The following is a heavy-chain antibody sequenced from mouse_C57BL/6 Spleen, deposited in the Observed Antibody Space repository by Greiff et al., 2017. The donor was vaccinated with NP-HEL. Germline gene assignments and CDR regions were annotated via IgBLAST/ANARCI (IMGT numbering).Heavy chain of an antibody. J-gene: IGHJ1*03. CDR1: GYTFTSYW. Sequence: VQLQQPGAELVKPGASVKLSCKASGYTFTSYWMHWVKQRPGQGLEWIGMIHPNSGSTNYNEKFKSKATLTVDKSSSTAYMQLSSLTSEDSAVDYCARDHYGSSYRDFDVWGTGTTVTVSS. V-gene: IGHV1-64*01. D-gene: IGHD1-1*01. CDR3: ARDHYGSSYRDFDV. CDR2: IHPNSGST.